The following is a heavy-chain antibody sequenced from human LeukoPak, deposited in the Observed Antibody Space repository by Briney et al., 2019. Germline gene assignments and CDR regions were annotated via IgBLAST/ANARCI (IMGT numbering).Heavy chain of an antibody. Sequence: PGGSLRLSCSASGFTFSSYAMHWVRQAPGKGLEYVSAISSNGGSTYYADSVKGRFTISRDNSQNTLYLQMNSLGADDTAVYYCAKVATWTYFDSWGQGTLVTVSS. D-gene: IGHD3/OR15-3a*01. V-gene: IGHV3-64*04. CDR3: AKVATWTYFDS. CDR2: ISSNGGST. CDR1: GFTFSSYA. J-gene: IGHJ4*02.